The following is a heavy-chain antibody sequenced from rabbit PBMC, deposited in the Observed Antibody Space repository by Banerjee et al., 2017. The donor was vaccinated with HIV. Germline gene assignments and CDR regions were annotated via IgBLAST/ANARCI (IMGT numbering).Heavy chain of an antibody. CDR3: ARGVAGNIIYGMDL. D-gene: IGHD4-2*01. J-gene: IGHJ6*01. Sequence: QSLEESGGDLVKPGASLTLTCKASGFDFSNYYINWVRQAPGKGLEWIGIIYPGSGSTDYASWVNGRFTISTDNAQNTVDLQMNSLTAADTATYFCARGVAGNIIYGMDLWGPGTLVTVS. V-gene: IGHV1S7*01. CDR1: GFDFSNYY. CDR2: IYPGSGST.